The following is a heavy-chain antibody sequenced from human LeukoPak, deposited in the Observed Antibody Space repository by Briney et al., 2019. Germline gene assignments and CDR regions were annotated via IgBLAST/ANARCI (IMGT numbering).Heavy chain of an antibody. CDR1: GYSFTSYW. J-gene: IGHJ4*02. Sequence: GESLKISCKGSGYSFTSYWIGWVRQMPRKGLEWMGIIYPGDSDTRYSPSFQGQVTISADKSISTAYLQWSSLKASDTAMYYCARQLIAAAGMTYFDYWGQGTLVTVSS. V-gene: IGHV5-51*01. D-gene: IGHD6-13*01. CDR2: IYPGDSDT. CDR3: ARQLIAAAGMTYFDY.